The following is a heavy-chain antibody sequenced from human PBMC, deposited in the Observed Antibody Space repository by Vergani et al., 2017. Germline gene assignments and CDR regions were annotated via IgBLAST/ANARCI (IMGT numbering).Heavy chain of an antibody. CDR1: GGSFSGYY. V-gene: IGHV4-34*01. D-gene: IGHD3-16*02. Sequence: QVQLQQWGAGLLTPSETLSLTCAVYGGSFSGYYWSWIRQPPGXGLEWIGEINHSGSTNYNPSLKSRVTISVDTSKNQFSLKLSSVTAADTAVYYCARGRNDYVWGSYRSFRAGYFQHWGQGTLVTVSS. CDR3: ARGRNDYVWGSYRSFRAGYFQH. CDR2: INHSGST. J-gene: IGHJ1*01.